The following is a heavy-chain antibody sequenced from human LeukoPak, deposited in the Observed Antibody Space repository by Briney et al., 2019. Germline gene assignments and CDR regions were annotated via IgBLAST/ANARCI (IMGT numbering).Heavy chain of an antibody. CDR3: ASQSMVRGVTDAFDI. J-gene: IGHJ3*02. V-gene: IGHV4-39*01. Sequence: SETLSLTCTVSGGSISSSSYYWGWIRQPPGKGLEWIGSIYYSGSTYYNPSLKSRVTISVDTSKNQFSLKRSSVTAADTAVYYCASQSMVRGVTDAFDIWGQGTMVTVSS. D-gene: IGHD3-10*01. CDR2: IYYSGST. CDR1: GGSISSSSYY.